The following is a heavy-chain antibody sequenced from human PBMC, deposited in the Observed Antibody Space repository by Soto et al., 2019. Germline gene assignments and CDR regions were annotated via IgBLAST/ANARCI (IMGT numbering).Heavy chain of an antibody. V-gene: IGHV3-9*01. CDR3: AKDLWSSIAAPDY. Sequence: GGSLRLSCAASGFTFDDYAMHWVRQAPGKGLEWVSGISWNSGSIGYADSVKGRFTISRDNAKNSLYLQMNSLRAEDTALYYCAKDLWSSIAAPDYWGQGTLVTVSS. D-gene: IGHD6-6*01. CDR1: GFTFDDYA. J-gene: IGHJ4*02. CDR2: ISWNSGSI.